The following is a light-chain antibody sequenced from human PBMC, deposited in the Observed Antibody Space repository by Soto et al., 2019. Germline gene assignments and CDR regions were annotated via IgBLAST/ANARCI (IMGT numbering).Light chain of an antibody. CDR3: QSYDSSLSGYV. J-gene: IGLJ1*01. CDR1: SSNIGAGFD. V-gene: IGLV1-40*01. CDR2: GNT. Sequence: QAVVTQPPSVSGAPGQRVTISCTGSSSNIGAGFDVHWYQQLPGTVPKLLIYGNTNRPSGVPDRFSGSNSGTSASLAITGLQAEDEADYYCQSYDSSLSGYVFGTGTKLTVL.